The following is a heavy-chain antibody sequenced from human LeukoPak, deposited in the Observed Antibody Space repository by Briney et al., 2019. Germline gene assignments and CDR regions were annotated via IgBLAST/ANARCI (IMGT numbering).Heavy chain of an antibody. D-gene: IGHD4-11*01. J-gene: IGHJ6*03. CDR1: GFTFSNYN. V-gene: IGHV3-21*01. Sequence: GGSLRLSCAASGFTFSNYNMNWVRQAPGKGLEWVSCISSSSSYIYYADSVKGRFTISRENAKNSLYLQMNSLRAEDTALYFCARELLTFSNHKLGHYMDVWGKGTTVTVSS. CDR2: ISSSSSYI. CDR3: ARELLTFSNHKLGHYMDV.